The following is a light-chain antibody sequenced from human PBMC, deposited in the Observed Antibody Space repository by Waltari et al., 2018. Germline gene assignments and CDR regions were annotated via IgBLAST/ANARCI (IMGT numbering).Light chain of an antibody. J-gene: IGKJ1*01. CDR1: QGISSY. Sequence: AIRITQSPSSLSASTGDRVTITCRASQGISSYLAWYQQKPGKAPKLLIYAASTLQSGVPSSFSGSGSGTDFTLTISCLQSEDFATYYCQQYYSYPLAFGQGTKVEIK. CDR3: QQYYSYPLA. V-gene: IGKV1-8*01. CDR2: AAS.